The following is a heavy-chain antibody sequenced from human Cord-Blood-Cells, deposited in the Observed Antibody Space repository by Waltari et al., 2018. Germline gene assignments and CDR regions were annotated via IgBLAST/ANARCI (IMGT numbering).Heavy chain of an antibody. CDR2: IYYSGSP. Sequence: QLQESGPGLVKPSEPLSLTCTVSGGSISSYYWSWLRQRPGKGLEWIGYIYYSGSPTYNPSLQCRATISVATSKNPFSLRLSSVAAADAAVYYCARDYDVWSGHYSGFDPWGQGTRVTVSS. CDR3: ARDYDVWSGHYSGFDP. CDR1: GGSISSYY. V-gene: IGHV4-59*01. J-gene: IGHJ5*02. D-gene: IGHD3-3*01.